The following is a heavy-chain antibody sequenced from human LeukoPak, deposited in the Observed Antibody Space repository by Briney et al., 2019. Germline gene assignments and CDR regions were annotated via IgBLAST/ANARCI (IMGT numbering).Heavy chain of an antibody. V-gene: IGHV4-34*01. CDR1: GGSFSGYY. Sequence: KPSETLSLXCAVYGGSFSGYYWSWIRQPPGKELEWIGEINHSGSTNYNPSLKSRVTISVDTSKNQFSLKLSSVTAADTAVYYCARASSDYDILTGPLAVGYMDVWGKGTTVTVSS. D-gene: IGHD3-9*01. CDR2: INHSGST. J-gene: IGHJ6*03. CDR3: ARASSDYDILTGPLAVGYMDV.